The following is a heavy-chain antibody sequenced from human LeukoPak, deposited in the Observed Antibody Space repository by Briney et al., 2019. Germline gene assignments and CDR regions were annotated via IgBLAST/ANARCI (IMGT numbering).Heavy chain of an antibody. CDR2: IIPILDKA. CDR3: AGGPEMATFDY. J-gene: IGHJ4*02. D-gene: IGHD5-24*01. Sequence: SVKVSCKASGGPFSSYTISWVRQTPGQGLEWMGRIIPILDKANYAQKFQGRVTITADKSTGTAYMDLNSLRSEDTAVYYCAGGPEMATFDYWGQGTLVTVSS. V-gene: IGHV1-69*02. CDR1: GGPFSSYT.